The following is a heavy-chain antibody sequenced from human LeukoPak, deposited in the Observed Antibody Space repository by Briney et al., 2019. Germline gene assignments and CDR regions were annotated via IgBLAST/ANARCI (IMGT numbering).Heavy chain of an antibody. CDR3: ARRRGSSSFSASDY. CDR2: ISSSSTYI. J-gene: IGHJ4*02. V-gene: IGHV3-21*01. D-gene: IGHD6-6*01. Sequence: PGGSLRLSCAASGFTFSTYTMNWVRQAPGKGLEWVSYISSSSTYIYYADSAKGRFTISRDNAKNSLYLQMNSLRAEDTAIYYCARRRGSSSFSASDYWGQGTLVTVSS. CDR1: GFTFSTYT.